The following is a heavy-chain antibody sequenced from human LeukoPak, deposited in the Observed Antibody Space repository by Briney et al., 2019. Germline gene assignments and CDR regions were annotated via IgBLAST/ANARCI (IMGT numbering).Heavy chain of an antibody. CDR2: INPNSGGT. D-gene: IGHD3-3*01. V-gene: IGHV1-2*06. Sequence: ASVKVSCKASGYTFTRYYMHWVRQAPGQGLEWMGRINPNSGGTNYAQKSQGRVTMTRDTSISTAYMELSRLRSDDTAVYYCAYYDFWSGPLGGMDVWGQGTTVTVSS. CDR3: AYYDFWSGPLGGMDV. J-gene: IGHJ6*02. CDR1: GYTFTRYY.